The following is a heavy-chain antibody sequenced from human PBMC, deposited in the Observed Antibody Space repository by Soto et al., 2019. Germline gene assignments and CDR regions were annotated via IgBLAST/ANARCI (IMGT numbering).Heavy chain of an antibody. Sequence: SETLSLTCFVSGYSITAGGYYWSWIRHHPGKGLEWIGSFYYSGSIIYNPSLRSRVSIYGDTSSNQFSMSLTSVTAADTARYYCARMYSSVSGWFYXWGQGTLVTVSX. V-gene: IGHV4-31*03. CDR2: FYYSGSI. CDR3: ARMYSSVSGWFYX. J-gene: IGHJ5*02. CDR1: GYSITAGGYY. D-gene: IGHD3-22*01.